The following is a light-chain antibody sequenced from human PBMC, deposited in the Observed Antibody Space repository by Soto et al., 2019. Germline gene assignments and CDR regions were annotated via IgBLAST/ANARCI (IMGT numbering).Light chain of an antibody. CDR2: AAS. CDR3: QQYGSSGT. V-gene: IGKV3-20*01. J-gene: IGKJ1*01. Sequence: IVLTQSPGTLSLSPGERATLSCRAGQSVSSNYLAWYQQKPGQAPRLLIYAASSRATGIPDRFSGSGSGTDFTLTISSLEPEDFAMYFCQQYGSSGTFGQGTKVDIK. CDR1: QSVSSNY.